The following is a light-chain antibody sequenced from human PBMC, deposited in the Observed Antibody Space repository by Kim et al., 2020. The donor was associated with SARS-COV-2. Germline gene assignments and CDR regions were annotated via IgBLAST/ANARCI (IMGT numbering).Light chain of an antibody. J-gene: IGKJ1*01. V-gene: IGKV1-6*01. CDR1: HDITND. Sequence: SASIGDRVTITCRASHDITNDLGWYQQRPGEAPKVLIYEASTLQNGVPSRFSGSGSGTDFTLTISSLQPEDFATYYCLQDYNYPWTFGQGTKLEI. CDR2: EAS. CDR3: LQDYNYPWT.